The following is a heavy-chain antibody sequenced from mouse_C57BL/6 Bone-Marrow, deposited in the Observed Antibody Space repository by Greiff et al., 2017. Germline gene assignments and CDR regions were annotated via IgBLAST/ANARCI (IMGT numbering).Heavy chain of an antibody. D-gene: IGHD1-1*01. CDR3: ARYATTVVALYYYAMDY. J-gene: IGHJ4*01. CDR2: IYPRSGNT. V-gene: IGHV1-81*01. CDR1: GYTFTSYG. Sequence: QVQLKQSGAELARSGASVKLSCKASGYTFTSYGISWVKQRTGQGLEWIGEIYPRSGNTYYNEKFKGKATLTADKSSSTAYMELRSLTSEDSAVYFCARYATTVVALYYYAMDYWGQGTSVTVSS.